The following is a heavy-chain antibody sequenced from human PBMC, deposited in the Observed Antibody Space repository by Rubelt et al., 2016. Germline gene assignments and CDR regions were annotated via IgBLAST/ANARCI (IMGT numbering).Heavy chain of an antibody. J-gene: IGHJ4*02. CDR2: MNPNSGNT. CDR3: ARKYCTNGVCIDY. D-gene: IGHD2-8*01. V-gene: IGHV1-8*01. CDR1: GYTFTSYD. Sequence: QVQLVQSGAEVKKPGASVKVSCKASGYTFTSYDINWVRQATGQGLEWMGWMNPNSGNTGYARKFQGRVTMTRNTSISTAYMELSSLRSEDTAGYYCARKYCTNGVCIDYWGQGTLVTVSS.